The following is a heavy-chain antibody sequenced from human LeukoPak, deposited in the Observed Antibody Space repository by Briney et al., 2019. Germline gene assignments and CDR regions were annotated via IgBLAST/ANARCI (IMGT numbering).Heavy chain of an antibody. CDR3: ARDKGGYYDSSGPYYYYYGMDV. CDR2: IIPILGIA. J-gene: IGHJ6*02. D-gene: IGHD3-22*01. Sequence: ASVKVSCKASGGTFSSYAISWVRQAPGQGLEWMGRIIPILGIANYAQKFQGRVTITADKSTSTAYMELSSLRSEDTAVYYCARDKGGYYDSSGPYYYYYGMDVWGQGTTVTDSS. CDR1: GGTFSSYA. V-gene: IGHV1-69*04.